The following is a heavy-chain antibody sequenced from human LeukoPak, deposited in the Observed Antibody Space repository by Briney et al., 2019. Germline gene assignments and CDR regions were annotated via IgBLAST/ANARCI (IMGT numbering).Heavy chain of an antibody. D-gene: IGHD6-19*01. CDR3: AKEKTMYSSGWGIIDC. CDR1: GFTFDDYA. CDR2: ISWNSDTI. Sequence: GRSLRLSCAASGFTFDDYAMHWVRQAPGKGLEWVSGISWNSDTIGYADSVKGRFTVSRDNAKNSLYLQMNSLRGEDTALYYCAKEKTMYSSGWGIIDCWGQGTLVTVTS. V-gene: IGHV3-9*01. J-gene: IGHJ4*02.